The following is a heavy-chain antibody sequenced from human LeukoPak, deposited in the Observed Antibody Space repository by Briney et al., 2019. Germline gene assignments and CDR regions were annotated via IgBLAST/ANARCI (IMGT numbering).Heavy chain of an antibody. Sequence: GGSLRLSCAASGFTFSSYEMNWVRQAPGKGLEWVSYISSSGSTIYYADSVKGRFTISRDNAKNSLYLQMNSLRAEDTAVYYCATEDDYGDAGVDYWGQGTLVTVSS. D-gene: IGHD4-17*01. CDR3: ATEDDYGDAGVDY. CDR1: GFTFSSYE. J-gene: IGHJ4*02. V-gene: IGHV3-48*03. CDR2: ISSSGSTI.